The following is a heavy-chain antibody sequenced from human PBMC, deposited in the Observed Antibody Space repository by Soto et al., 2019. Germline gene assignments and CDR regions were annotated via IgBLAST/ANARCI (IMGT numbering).Heavy chain of an antibody. CDR1: GCSISSSSYY. Sequence: XETLCLTCTVSGCSISSSSYYWGWIRQPRGKGLEWLGIIYYSGSTYYNPSLKSRVTISVDTSKNQFSLKLSSVTAADTAVYYCARQEGGAYSSSFGIYYYYGMDVWGQGTTVTVSS. J-gene: IGHJ6*02. CDR3: ARQEGGAYSSSFGIYYYYGMDV. CDR2: IYYSGST. D-gene: IGHD6-13*01. V-gene: IGHV4-39*01.